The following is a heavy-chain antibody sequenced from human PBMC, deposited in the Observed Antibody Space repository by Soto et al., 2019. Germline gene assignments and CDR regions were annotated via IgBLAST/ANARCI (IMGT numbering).Heavy chain of an antibody. CDR3: ASQQLGPSSYYGMDV. CDR2: TIAIFRTA. V-gene: IGHV1-69*12. D-gene: IGHD6-6*01. Sequence: QVQLVQSGAEVKKPGSSVKVSCKSSGGTFNSYAISWVRQAPGQGLEWMGGTIAIFRTADYAQKFQSRVTITADESTSTAYTELSSLRSEDTAVYYVASQQLGPSSYYGMDVGGKGTTVTVSS. CDR1: GGTFNSYA. J-gene: IGHJ6*04.